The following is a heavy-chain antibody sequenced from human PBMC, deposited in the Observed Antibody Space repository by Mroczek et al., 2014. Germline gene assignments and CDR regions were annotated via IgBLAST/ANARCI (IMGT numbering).Heavy chain of an antibody. D-gene: IGHD1-26*01. CDR3: ARGSGSYYLRIQNGSDY. CDR2: INPSGGST. V-gene: IGHV1-46*03. CDR1: GYTFTSYY. J-gene: IGHJ4*02. Sequence: QVQLVQSGAEVKKPGASVKVSCKASGYTFTSYYMHWVRQAPGQGLEWMGIINPSGGSTSYAQKFQGRVTMTRDTSTSTVYMELSSLRSEDTAVYYCARGSGSYYLRIQNGSDYWGQGTLVTVSS.